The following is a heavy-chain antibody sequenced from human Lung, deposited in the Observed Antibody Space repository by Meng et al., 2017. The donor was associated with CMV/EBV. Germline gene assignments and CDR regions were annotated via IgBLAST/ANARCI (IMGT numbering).Heavy chain of an antibody. CDR1: GFTFSDYG. V-gene: IGHV3-30*04. CDR3: ARAMRGPYCTSTTCPTANYYNYGMDV. D-gene: IGHD2-2*01. J-gene: IGHJ6*02. Sequence: GGSLRLXXAASGFTFSDYGVHWVRQAPGKGLEWVTVISFDGNEKYYADSVKGRFTISRDNSKNTLSLQMNSLRPEDTAVYYCARAMRGPYCTSTTCPTANYYNYGMDVWGQGTTVXVSS. CDR2: ISFDGNEK.